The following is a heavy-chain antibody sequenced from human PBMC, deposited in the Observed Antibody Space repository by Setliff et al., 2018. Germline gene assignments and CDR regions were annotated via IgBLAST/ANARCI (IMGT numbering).Heavy chain of an antibody. D-gene: IGHD3-16*02. CDR3: ARTPHSITLGGIIVMPPDY. CDR1: GGSIAGSTYY. V-gene: IGHV4-39*07. CDR2: IFYSGRT. Sequence: SETLSLTCNVSGGSIAGSTYYWGLIRQPPGKGLEWIGSIFYSGRTFYNPSLKSRVTISVDTSKNQLSLKLSSVTAADTAMYYCARTPHSITLGGIIVMPPDYWGQGILVTVSS. J-gene: IGHJ4*02.